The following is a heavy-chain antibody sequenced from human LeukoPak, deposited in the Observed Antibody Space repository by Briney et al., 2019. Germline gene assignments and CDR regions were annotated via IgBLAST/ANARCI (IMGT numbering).Heavy chain of an antibody. D-gene: IGHD4-17*01. CDR2: IRGSGGTT. CDR1: GFTFSSYA. J-gene: IGHJ6*03. CDR3: AKRAVGPSTGYYYYYMDV. V-gene: IGHV3-23*01. Sequence: GGSLRLSCAASGFTFSSYAMYWVRQAPGKGLEWVSTIRGSGGTTYYADSVKGRFTISRDNSKNTLYLQMNSLRAEDTAVYYCAKRAVGPSTGYYYYYMDVWGKGTTVTVSS.